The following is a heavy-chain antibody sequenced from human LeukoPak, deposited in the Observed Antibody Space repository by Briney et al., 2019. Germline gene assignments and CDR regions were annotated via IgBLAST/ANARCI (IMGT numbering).Heavy chain of an antibody. CDR1: GYSISSVYY. V-gene: IGHV4-38-2*02. Sequence: PSETLSLTCTVSGYSISSVYYWGWIRQPPGKGLEWIGNIYQSGNTHYNPSLKSRVTISVDKSKNQFSLKLSSVTAADTAVYYCARTPYSGYDLYFDYWGQGTLVTVSS. D-gene: IGHD5-12*01. CDR3: ARTPYSGYDLYFDY. CDR2: IYQSGNT. J-gene: IGHJ4*02.